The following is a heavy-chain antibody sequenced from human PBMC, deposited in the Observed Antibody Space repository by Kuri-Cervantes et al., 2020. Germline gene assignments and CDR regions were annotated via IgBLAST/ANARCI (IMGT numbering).Heavy chain of an antibody. D-gene: IGHD3-16*02. J-gene: IGHJ6*03. CDR2: INSDGSST. Sequence: GESLKISCAASGFTFSSYWMHWVRQAPGKGLVWVSRINSDGSSTSYADSVKGRFTISRDNAKNTLYLQMNSLKTEDTAVYYCTTDGIIDYYYMDVWGKGTTVTVSS. CDR1: GFTFSSYW. CDR3: TTDGIIDYYYMDV. V-gene: IGHV3-74*01.